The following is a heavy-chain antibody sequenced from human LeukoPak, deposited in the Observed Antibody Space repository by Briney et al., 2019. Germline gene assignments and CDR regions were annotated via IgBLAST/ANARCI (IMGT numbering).Heavy chain of an antibody. CDR1: GFTFSSYG. D-gene: IGHD6-13*01. CDR3: AKLKSSSWSDFDY. J-gene: IGHJ4*02. Sequence: GGSLRLSCAASGFTFSSYGMHWVRQAPGKGLEWVAVISYDGSNKYYADPVKGRFTISRDNSKNTLYLQMNSLRAEDTAVYYCAKLKSSSWSDFDYWGQGTLVTVSS. CDR2: ISYDGSNK. V-gene: IGHV3-30*18.